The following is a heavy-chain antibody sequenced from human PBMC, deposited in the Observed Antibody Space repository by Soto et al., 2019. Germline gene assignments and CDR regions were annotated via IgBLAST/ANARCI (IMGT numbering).Heavy chain of an antibody. V-gene: IGHV3-48*03. Sequence: GVLRLSCSASVFTFSSYEMNWVRQAPGKGLEWVSYISDSGRTIYYADSVKGRFTVSRDDAQNSVYLQMDSLRAEDTAVYYCARDLLHYDFWSGYSAYFYYGMDVWGPGTTVTVSS. CDR1: VFTFSSYE. D-gene: IGHD3-3*01. CDR2: ISDSGRTI. CDR3: ARDLLHYDFWSGYSAYFYYGMDV. J-gene: IGHJ6*02.